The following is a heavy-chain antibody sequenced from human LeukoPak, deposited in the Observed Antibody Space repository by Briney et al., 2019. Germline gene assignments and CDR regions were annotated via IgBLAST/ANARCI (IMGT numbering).Heavy chain of an antibody. V-gene: IGHV4-31*03. Sequence: PSETLSLTCTVSGGSISSGGYYWSWIRQHPGKGLEWIGYIYYSGSTYYNPSLKSRVTISVDTSKNQFSLKLSSVTAADTAVYYCARGRNYYDSSGPPGYWGQGTLVTVSS. CDR1: GGSISSGGYY. CDR3: ARGRNYYDSSGPPGY. D-gene: IGHD3-22*01. J-gene: IGHJ4*02. CDR2: IYYSGST.